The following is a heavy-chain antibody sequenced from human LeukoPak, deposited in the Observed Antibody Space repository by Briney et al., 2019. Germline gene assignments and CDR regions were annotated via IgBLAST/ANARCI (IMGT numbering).Heavy chain of an antibody. CDR1: GFSFTYG. V-gene: IGHV3-30*02. J-gene: IGHJ4*02. Sequence: GGSLRLSCAASGFSFTYGMHWVRQAPGKGLEWVTYIRKDGSNIYYAESVKGRFTISRDNSKNTLYLQMNSLRAEDTAVYYCASPMGQYYDFWSGFDYWGQGTLVTVSS. CDR3: ASPMGQYYDFWSGFDY. D-gene: IGHD3-3*01. CDR2: IRKDGSNI.